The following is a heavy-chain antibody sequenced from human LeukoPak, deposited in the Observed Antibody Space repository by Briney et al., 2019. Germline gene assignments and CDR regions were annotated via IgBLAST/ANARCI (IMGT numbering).Heavy chain of an antibody. Sequence: PGRSLRLSCAASGFTFSSYAMHWVRQAPGKGLEWVAVISYDGSNKYYADSVKGRFTISRDNSKNTLYLQMNSPRAEDTAVYYCARAYSSGWYGADYWGQGTLVTVSS. CDR3: ARAYSSGWYGADY. D-gene: IGHD6-19*01. J-gene: IGHJ4*02. CDR1: GFTFSSYA. V-gene: IGHV3-30*04. CDR2: ISYDGSNK.